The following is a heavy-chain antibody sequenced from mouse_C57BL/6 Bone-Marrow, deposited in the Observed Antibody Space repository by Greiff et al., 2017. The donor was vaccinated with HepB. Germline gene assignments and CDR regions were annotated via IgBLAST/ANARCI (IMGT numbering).Heavy chain of an antibody. CDR2: IDPENGDT. CDR3: TTLYYYGRGAMDY. Sequence: EVKLQESGAELVRPGASVKLSCTASGFNIKDDYMHWVKQRPEQGLEWIGWIDPENGDTEYASKFQGKATITADTSSNTAYLQLSSLTSEDTAVYYCTTLYYYGRGAMDYWGQGTSVTVSS. CDR1: GFNIKDDY. V-gene: IGHV14-4*01. D-gene: IGHD1-1*01. J-gene: IGHJ4*01.